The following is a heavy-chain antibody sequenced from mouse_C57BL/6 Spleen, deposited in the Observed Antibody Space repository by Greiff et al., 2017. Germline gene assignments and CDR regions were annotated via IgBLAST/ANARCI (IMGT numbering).Heavy chain of an antibody. Sequence: VQLQQSGAELVKPGASVKISCKASGYTFTSYWMHWVKQRPGQGLEWIGMIHPNSGSTNYNEKFKSKATLTVDKSSSTAYMQLSSLTSEDSAVYYCARVPEDYFDYWGQGTTLTVSS. CDR1: GYTFTSYW. CDR2: IHPNSGST. CDR3: ARVPEDYFDY. V-gene: IGHV1-64*01. J-gene: IGHJ2*01.